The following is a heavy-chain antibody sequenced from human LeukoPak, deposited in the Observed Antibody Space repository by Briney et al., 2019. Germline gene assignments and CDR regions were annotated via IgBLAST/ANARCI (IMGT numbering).Heavy chain of an antibody. D-gene: IGHD3-22*01. Sequence: PGGSLRLSCAPSGFTVSNNYMSWGRQAPGKGREWVSVIYIVVSTYYADSVKGRFTISRDNSKNTLYLQMNSLRAEDTAVYYCARDSRKDYYDSSGYLWLAFDIWGQGAMVTVSS. CDR1: GFTVSNNY. CDR2: IYIVVST. J-gene: IGHJ3*02. CDR3: ARDSRKDYYDSSGYLWLAFDI. V-gene: IGHV3-53*01.